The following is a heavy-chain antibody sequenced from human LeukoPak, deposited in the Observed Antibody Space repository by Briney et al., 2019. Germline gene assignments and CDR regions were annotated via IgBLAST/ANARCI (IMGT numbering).Heavy chain of an antibody. D-gene: IGHD1-26*01. CDR2: IYYSGST. CDR1: GGSISSYY. J-gene: IGHJ4*02. Sequence: PSETLSLTCTVSGGSISSYYWSWIRQPPGKGLEWIGYIYYSGSTNYNPSLKSRVTISVDTSKNQFSLKLSSVTAADTAVYYCARARGATISSWGQGTLVTVSS. CDR3: ARARGATISS. V-gene: IGHV4-59*01.